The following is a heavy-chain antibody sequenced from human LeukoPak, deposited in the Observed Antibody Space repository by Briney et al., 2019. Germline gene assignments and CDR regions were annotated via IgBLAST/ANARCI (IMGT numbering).Heavy chain of an antibody. CDR1: GLSISGQW. Sequence: GGSLRLSCVASGLSISGQWMNWVRQAPGQGLEWVDNIKHDGSEEYYVDSVKGRFTVSRDDGRNSVSLQMNSVRAEDTAVYYCGYTNNFYHWGQGTLVVVSS. CDR3: GYTNNFYH. J-gene: IGHJ1*01. CDR2: IKHDGSEE. D-gene: IGHD3-16*02. V-gene: IGHV3-7*01.